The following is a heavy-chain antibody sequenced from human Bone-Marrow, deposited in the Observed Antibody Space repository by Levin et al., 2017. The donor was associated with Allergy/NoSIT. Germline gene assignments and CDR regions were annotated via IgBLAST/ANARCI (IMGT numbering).Heavy chain of an antibody. CDR3: ARVPVVGSYYYAMDG. CDR1: GFTFSSYT. Sequence: GGSLRLSCAASGFTFSSYTMTWVRQAPGKGLEWVSSISSSSTYIYYADSLKGRFTISRDNTQNSLSLQMNSLRVDDTAVYYCARVPVVGSYYYAMDGWGQGTTVTVSS. V-gene: IGHV3-21*01. CDR2: ISSSSTYI. D-gene: IGHD2-15*01. J-gene: IGHJ6*02.